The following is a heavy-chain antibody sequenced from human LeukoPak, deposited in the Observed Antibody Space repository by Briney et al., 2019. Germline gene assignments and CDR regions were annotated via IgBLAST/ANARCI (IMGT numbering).Heavy chain of an antibody. D-gene: IGHD3-22*01. CDR2: ISGSGGST. V-gene: IGHV3-23*01. J-gene: IGHJ4*02. CDR1: GFTFSSYA. Sequence: GGSLRLSCAASGFTFSSYAMSWVRQAPGKGLEWVSAISGSGGSTYYADSVKGRFTISRDNSKNTLYLQMNSLRAEDTAVYYCARDGGGYDSSGPRFDYWGQGTLVTVSS. CDR3: ARDGGGYDSSGPRFDY.